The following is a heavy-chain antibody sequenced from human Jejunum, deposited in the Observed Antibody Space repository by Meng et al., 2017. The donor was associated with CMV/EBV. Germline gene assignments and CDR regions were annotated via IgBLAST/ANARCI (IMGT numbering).Heavy chain of an antibody. CDR1: GGSISSGGYY. D-gene: IGHD3-10*01. CDR3: ARASYGSGSPLGESWFDP. J-gene: IGHJ5*02. Sequence: QVLLQESGPGLVKPSQTLSLTCTVSGGSISSGGYYWSWIRQHPGKGLEWIGYIHGSGSTYYNPSLKSRVTISADTSKNQFSLKLSSVTAADTAVYYCARASYGSGSPLGESWFDPWGQGTLVTVSS. V-gene: IGHV4-31*03. CDR2: IHGSGST.